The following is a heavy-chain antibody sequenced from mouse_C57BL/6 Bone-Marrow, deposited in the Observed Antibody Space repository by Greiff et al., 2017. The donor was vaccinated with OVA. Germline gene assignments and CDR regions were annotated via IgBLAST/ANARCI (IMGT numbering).Heavy chain of an antibody. J-gene: IGHJ3*01. Sequence: DVQLQESGGGLVQPGGSLSLSCAASGFTFTDYYMSWVRQPPGKALEWLGFIRNKANGYTTEYSASVKGRFTISRDNSQSILYLQMNALRAEDSATYYCARYERLRGFAYWGQGTLVTVSA. CDR1: GFTFTDYY. V-gene: IGHV7-3*01. CDR2: IRNKANGYTT. CDR3: ARYERLRGFAY. D-gene: IGHD2-4*01.